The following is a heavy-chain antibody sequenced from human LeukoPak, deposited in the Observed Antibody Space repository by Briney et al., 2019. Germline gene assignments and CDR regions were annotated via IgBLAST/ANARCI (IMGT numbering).Heavy chain of an antibody. D-gene: IGHD6-13*01. CDR1: GFTFSSYA. CDR3: ARSFHLAAAGHY. V-gene: IGHV3-30*04. Sequence: GRSLRLSCAASGFTFSSYAMHWVRQAPGKGLEWVADISYEGSNKYYADSVKGRFTISRDNSKNTLYLQMNSLRAEDTAVYDCARSFHLAAAGHYWGQGTLVTVSS. CDR2: ISYEGSNK. J-gene: IGHJ4*02.